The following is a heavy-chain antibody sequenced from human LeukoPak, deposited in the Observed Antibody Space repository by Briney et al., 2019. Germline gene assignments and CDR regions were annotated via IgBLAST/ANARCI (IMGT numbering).Heavy chain of an antibody. J-gene: IGHJ4*02. Sequence: ASVKVSCKASGYTFTGYYMHWVRQAPGQGLEWMGLINPNGGSTKYAQKFQGRVTMTRDMSTSTVYMELSSLRSEDTAVYYCARAGSGWSPFDYWGQGTLVTVSS. D-gene: IGHD6-19*01. CDR1: GYTFTGYY. V-gene: IGHV1-46*01. CDR3: ARAGSGWSPFDY. CDR2: INPNGGST.